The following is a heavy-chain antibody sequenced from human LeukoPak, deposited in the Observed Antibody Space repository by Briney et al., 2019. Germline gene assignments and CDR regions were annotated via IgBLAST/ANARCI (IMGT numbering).Heavy chain of an antibody. V-gene: IGHV1-69*05. CDR3: ATHLCPQGDYFDY. D-gene: IGHD3-10*02. J-gene: IGHJ4*02. CDR1: GGTFSSYA. CDR2: TIPIFGTA. Sequence: SVKVSCKASGGTFSSYAISWVRQAPGQGLEWMGGTIPIFGTANYAQKFQGRVTITTDESTSTAYMELSSLRSEDTAVYYCATHLCPQGDYFDYWGQGTLVTVSS.